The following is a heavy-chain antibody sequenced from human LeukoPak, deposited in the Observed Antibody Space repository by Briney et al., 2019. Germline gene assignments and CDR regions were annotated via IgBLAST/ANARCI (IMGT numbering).Heavy chain of an antibody. CDR2: IYHSGST. J-gene: IGHJ6*03. V-gene: IGHV4-38-2*02. Sequence: TSETLSLTCTVSGYSISSGYYWSWIRQPPGKGLEWIGSIYHSGSTYYNPSLKSRVTMSVDTSKNQFSLKLRYVTAADTAVYYCARNKQLWFGEDFSSYYYYMDVWGKGTTVTVSS. CDR3: ARNKQLWFGEDFSSYYYYMDV. CDR1: GYSISSGYY. D-gene: IGHD3-10*01.